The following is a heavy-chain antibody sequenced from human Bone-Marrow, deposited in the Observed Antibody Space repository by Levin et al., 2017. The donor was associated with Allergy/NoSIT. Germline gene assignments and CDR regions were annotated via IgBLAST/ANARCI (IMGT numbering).Heavy chain of an antibody. J-gene: IGHJ6*03. D-gene: IGHD2-21*01. CDR1: GVSITSGSYY. CDR3: AGVLQYSYYYADG. Sequence: KASETLSLTCTVSGVSITSGSYYWSWIRQPAGKGLEWIGHSYTSGNITYNPSLKSRVTISLDTSKNQFSLKLRSVTAADTAVYYCAGVLQYSYYYADGWGKGTMVTVSS. V-gene: IGHV4-61*09. CDR2: SYTSGNI.